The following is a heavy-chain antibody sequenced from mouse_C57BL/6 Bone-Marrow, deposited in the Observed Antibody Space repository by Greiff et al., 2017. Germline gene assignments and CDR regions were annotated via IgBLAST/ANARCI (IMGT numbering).Heavy chain of an antibody. CDR3: LLRSFFDY. CDR2: IYPGDGDT. V-gene: IGHV1-82*01. D-gene: IGHD1-1*01. J-gene: IGHJ2*01. Sequence: VQGVESGPELVKPGASVKISCKASGYAFSSSWMNWVKQRPGKGLEWIGRIYPGDGDTNYNGKFKGKATLTADKSSSTAYMQLSSLTSEDSAVYFCLLRSFFDYRGQGTTLTVSS. CDR1: GYAFSSSW.